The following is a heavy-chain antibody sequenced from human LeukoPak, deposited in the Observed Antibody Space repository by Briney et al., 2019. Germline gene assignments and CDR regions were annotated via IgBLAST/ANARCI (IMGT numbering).Heavy chain of an antibody. D-gene: IGHD3-10*01. CDR1: GFTFSSYS. CDR3: AREPKAGWFGELRTPYYFDY. V-gene: IGHV3-21*01. J-gene: IGHJ4*02. Sequence: GGSLRLPCAASGFTFSSYSMNWVRQAPGKGLEWVSSISSSSSYIYYADSVKGRFTISRDNAKNSLYLQMNSLRAEDTAVYYCAREPKAGWFGELRTPYYFDYWGQGTLVTVSS. CDR2: ISSSSSYI.